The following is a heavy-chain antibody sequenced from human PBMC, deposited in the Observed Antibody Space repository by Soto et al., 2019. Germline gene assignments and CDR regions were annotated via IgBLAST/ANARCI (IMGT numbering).Heavy chain of an antibody. V-gene: IGHV4-31*03. CDR2: IYYSGSS. Sequence: PAETLSLTCSVSGGSIRNGYFLTWIRQHPGKGLEWIGYIYYSGSSYYNPSLKSRVIISVDTSKNHFSLNLTAVTAADTAVYYCARGTMLRGPGYYYAMDVWGQGTTVTVSS. CDR3: ARGTMLRGPGYYYAMDV. J-gene: IGHJ6*02. CDR1: GGSIRNGYF. D-gene: IGHD3-10*01.